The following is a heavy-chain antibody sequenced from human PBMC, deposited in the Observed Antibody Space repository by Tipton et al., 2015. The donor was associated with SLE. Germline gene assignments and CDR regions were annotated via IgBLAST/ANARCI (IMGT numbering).Heavy chain of an antibody. Sequence: TLSLTCTVSCGSMGNYFWSWIRQPPGKGLEWIGFASYSGCTNYNPPLTSRVTISVDTAKNQFSLKLTSVTAADTAFYFCARVMHEFSDSSGWNSYFDNWGQGTLISVSS. CDR2: ASYSGCT. CDR1: CGSMGNYF. D-gene: IGHD3-22*01. J-gene: IGHJ4*02. V-gene: IGHV4-59*01. CDR3: ARVMHEFSDSSGWNSYFDN.